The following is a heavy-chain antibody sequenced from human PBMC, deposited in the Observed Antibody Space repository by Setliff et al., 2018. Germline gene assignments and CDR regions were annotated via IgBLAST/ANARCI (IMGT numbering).Heavy chain of an antibody. Sequence: GESLTLSCAASGFTFSNYWMHWVRRAPGKGLVWVSRINTDGSSTTHADSVKGRFTISRDNAKNTLYLQMNSLRAEDTAVYYCARVYYDSPWAFDIWGQGTMVTVSS. CDR2: INTDGSST. CDR1: GFTFSNYW. CDR3: ARVYYDSPWAFDI. D-gene: IGHD3-22*01. J-gene: IGHJ3*02. V-gene: IGHV3-74*01.